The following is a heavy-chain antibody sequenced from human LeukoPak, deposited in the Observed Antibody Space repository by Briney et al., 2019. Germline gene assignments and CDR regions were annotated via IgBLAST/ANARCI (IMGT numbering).Heavy chain of an antibody. Sequence: ASVKVSCKGTGYTLTELSMHWVRQAPGKGREWMGGFDPEDGETIYAQKFQGRVTMTEDTSTDTAYMELSSLRSEDTAVYYCATGLDSSGYYYGYWGQGTLVTVSS. J-gene: IGHJ4*02. CDR2: FDPEDGET. CDR3: ATGLDSSGYYYGY. CDR1: GYTLTELS. D-gene: IGHD3-22*01. V-gene: IGHV1-24*01.